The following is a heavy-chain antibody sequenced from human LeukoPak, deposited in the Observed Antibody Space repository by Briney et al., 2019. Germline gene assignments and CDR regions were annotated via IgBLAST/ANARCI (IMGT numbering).Heavy chain of an antibody. Sequence: SETLSLTRAVYGGSFSGYYWSWIRQPPGKGLEWIGEINHSGSTNYNPSLKSRVTISVDTSKNQFSLKLSSVTAADTAVYYCARGLKVDTAMVTGFVYFDYWGQGTLVTVSS. V-gene: IGHV4-34*01. D-gene: IGHD5-18*01. J-gene: IGHJ4*02. CDR3: ARGLKVDTAMVTGFVYFDY. CDR2: INHSGST. CDR1: GGSFSGYY.